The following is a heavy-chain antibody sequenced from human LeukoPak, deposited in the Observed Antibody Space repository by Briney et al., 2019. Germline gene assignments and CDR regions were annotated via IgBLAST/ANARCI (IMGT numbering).Heavy chain of an antibody. CDR1: GGSFSDYY. V-gene: IGHV4-34*01. CDR2: INHSGST. CDR3: AGDVRGYYYMDV. J-gene: IGHJ6*03. D-gene: IGHD3-10*01. Sequence: PSETLSLTCAVYGGSFSDYYWSWLRQTPGKGLEWIGEINHSGSTNYNPSLKSRVTISIDTSKNQFSLNLSSVTAADTAVYYCAGDVRGYYYMDVWGKGTTVTISS.